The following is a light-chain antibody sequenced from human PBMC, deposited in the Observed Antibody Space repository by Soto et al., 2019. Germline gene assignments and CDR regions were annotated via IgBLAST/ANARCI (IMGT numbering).Light chain of an antibody. CDR2: AAS. Sequence: EIVVTQSPGTLSVSPGERPTLSCRASQGIGTNLAWYQQRPGQAPRLLIYAASSRATDIPARFTGRGSGTEFTLTISSLQSEDFAVYFCQQYNNWRLYTFGQGTKLEI. J-gene: IGKJ2*01. V-gene: IGKV3-15*01. CDR3: QQYNNWRLYT. CDR1: QGIGTN.